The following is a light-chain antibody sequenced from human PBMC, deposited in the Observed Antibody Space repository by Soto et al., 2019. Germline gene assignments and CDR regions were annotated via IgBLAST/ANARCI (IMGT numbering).Light chain of an antibody. Sequence: QSVLTQPPSVSAAPGQKVTISCSGSSSNIGKNFVSWYQQFPGTAPKVLIYENNKRLSGIPDRFSGSKSGTSVTLGITGLQTGDEAFYYCASWVSSLYGVVFGGGTKLTVL. J-gene: IGLJ2*01. CDR1: SSNIGKNF. CDR3: ASWVSSLYGVV. CDR2: ENN. V-gene: IGLV1-51*02.